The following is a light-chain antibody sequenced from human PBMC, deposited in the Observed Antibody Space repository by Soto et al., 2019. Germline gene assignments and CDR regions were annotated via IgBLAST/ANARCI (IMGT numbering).Light chain of an antibody. J-gene: IGKJ4*01. CDR3: QQYGISPLT. V-gene: IGKV3-20*01. CDR1: QSVISGY. Sequence: EFLLTQSPGTLSLSPGDGATLFCRASQSVISGYLAWYQQKPGQAPRLLIYGASKRATGIPDRFSGSGSGTDFTLTINRLEPEDFAMYYCQQYGISPLTFGGGTKVEIE. CDR2: GAS.